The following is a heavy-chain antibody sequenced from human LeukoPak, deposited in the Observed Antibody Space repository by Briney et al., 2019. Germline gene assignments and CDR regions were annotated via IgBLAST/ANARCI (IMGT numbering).Heavy chain of an antibody. J-gene: IGHJ6*03. CDR1: GYTFTSYG. V-gene: IGHV1-18*01. CDR3: ASSKWSAGGDYYHYMDV. Sequence: ASVKVSCKASGYTFTSYGISWVRQALGQGLEWMGWISAYNGNTKYAQKLQGRVTMTTDTSTSTAYMELRSLRSDDTAVYYCASSKWSAGGDYYHYMDVWGKGTTVTVSS. CDR2: ISAYNGNT. D-gene: IGHD6-13*01.